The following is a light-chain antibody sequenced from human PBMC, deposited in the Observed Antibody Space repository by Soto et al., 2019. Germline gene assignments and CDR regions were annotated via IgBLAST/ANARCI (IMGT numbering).Light chain of an antibody. CDR3: QQYNQWPPLT. CDR2: GGS. J-gene: IGKJ4*01. Sequence: EIVMTQSPATLSVSPGERATLSCRASQSISSNLAWYQQKPGQAPRLLIYGGSTRATGIPARFTGSGSGSEFTLTISNLQSEDFAVYHCQQYNQWPPLTFGGGTKVEIK. V-gene: IGKV3-15*01. CDR1: QSISSN.